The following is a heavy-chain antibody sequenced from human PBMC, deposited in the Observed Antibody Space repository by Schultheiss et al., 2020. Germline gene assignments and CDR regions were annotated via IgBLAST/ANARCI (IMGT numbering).Heavy chain of an antibody. CDR1: GFTFSGSA. CDR3: ARLGYRFYYGMDV. Sequence: SCAASGFTFSGSAMHWVRQAPGKGLEWVSGISGSGGSTYYADSVKGRFTISRDNAKNSLYLQMSSLRAEDTAVYYCARLGYRFYYGMDVWGQGTTVTVSS. D-gene: IGHD5-24*01. V-gene: IGHV3-21*04. CDR2: ISGSGGST. J-gene: IGHJ6*02.